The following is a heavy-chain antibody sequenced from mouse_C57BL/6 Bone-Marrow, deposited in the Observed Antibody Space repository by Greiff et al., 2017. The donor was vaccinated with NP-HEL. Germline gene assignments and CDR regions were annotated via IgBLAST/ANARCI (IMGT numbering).Heavy chain of an antibody. J-gene: IGHJ2*01. Sequence: VQLQQPGAELVKPGASVKLSCKASGYTFTSYWMHWVKQRPGRGLEWIGRIDPNSGGTKYNEKFKSKATLTVDKPSSTAYMPLSSLTSEDSAVYYCARYYYGSSYDYFDYWGQGTTLTVSS. D-gene: IGHD1-1*01. CDR3: ARYYYGSSYDYFDY. CDR2: IDPNSGGT. CDR1: GYTFTSYW. V-gene: IGHV1-72*01.